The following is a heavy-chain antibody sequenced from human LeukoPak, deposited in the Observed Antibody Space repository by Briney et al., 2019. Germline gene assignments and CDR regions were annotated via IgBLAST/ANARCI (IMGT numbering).Heavy chain of an antibody. J-gene: IGHJ4*02. CDR1: GDSISSGGHF. Sequence: SETLSLTCTVSGDSISSGGHFWSWIRQHPGKGLEWIGYTYYSGTTYYNPSLKSRVTISVDTSKNQFSLKLSSVTAADTAVYYCARADDYNDYFDYWGQGTLVTVSS. CDR2: TYYSGTT. D-gene: IGHD5-24*01. CDR3: ARADDYNDYFDY. V-gene: IGHV4-31*03.